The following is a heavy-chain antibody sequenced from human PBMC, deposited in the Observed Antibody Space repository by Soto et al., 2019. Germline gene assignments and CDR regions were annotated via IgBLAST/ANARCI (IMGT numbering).Heavy chain of an antibody. CDR2: IYYGGST. V-gene: IGHV4-39*01. CDR1: GGSISGTSDY. D-gene: IGHD3-10*01. Sequence: QLHLQESGPGLVKPSETLSLTCTVSGGSISGTSDYWVWIRQPPGKGLEWIGSIYYGGSTYYNSSLWSRLTISVDTSKNQFSLDLTSVTAADTAVYYCARRNHFPSGSPIWGQGTTVTVSS. CDR3: ARRNHFPSGSPI. J-gene: IGHJ3*02.